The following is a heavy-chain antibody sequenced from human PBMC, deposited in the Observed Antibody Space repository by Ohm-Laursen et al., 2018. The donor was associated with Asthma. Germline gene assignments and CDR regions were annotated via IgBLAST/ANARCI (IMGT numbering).Heavy chain of an antibody. Sequence: SLRLSCAASGFTFSSYWMSWVRQAPGKGLEWVSYISSSGSTIYYADSVKGRFTISRDNAKNSLYLQMNSLRAEDTAVYYCARSPLVVSAAFDYWGQGTLVTVSS. V-gene: IGHV3-11*01. D-gene: IGHD2-2*01. CDR1: GFTFSSYW. CDR3: ARSPLVVSAAFDY. J-gene: IGHJ4*02. CDR2: ISSSGSTI.